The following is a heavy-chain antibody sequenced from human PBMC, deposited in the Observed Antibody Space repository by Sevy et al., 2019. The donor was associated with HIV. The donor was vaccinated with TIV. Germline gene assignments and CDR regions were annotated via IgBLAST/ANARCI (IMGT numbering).Heavy chain of an antibody. CDR2: INWNGGST. D-gene: IGHD5-12*01. CDR3: ARDTRGLSGYDFYYYMDV. Sequence: GGSLRLSCAASGFTFDDYGMSWVRQAPGKGLEWVSGINWNGGSTGYADSVKGRFTISRDNAKNSLYLQMNSLRAEDTALYYCARDTRGLSGYDFYYYMDVWGKGTTVTVSS. V-gene: IGHV3-20*04. CDR1: GFTFDDYG. J-gene: IGHJ6*03.